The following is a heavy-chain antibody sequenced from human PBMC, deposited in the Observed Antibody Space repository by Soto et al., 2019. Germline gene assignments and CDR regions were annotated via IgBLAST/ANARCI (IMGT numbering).Heavy chain of an antibody. Sequence: ASVKVSCKPSGYTFTEYDINWVRQAPGQGPEYMGWVSPENKNAGYAPQFRGRVSMTTDTTISTAYLEVTNLTYEDTAVYYCEVTTGYWGQGTMVTVSS. D-gene: IGHD1-1*01. J-gene: IGHJ4*02. CDR1: GYTFTEYD. CDR3: EVTTGY. V-gene: IGHV1-8*01. CDR2: VSPENKNA.